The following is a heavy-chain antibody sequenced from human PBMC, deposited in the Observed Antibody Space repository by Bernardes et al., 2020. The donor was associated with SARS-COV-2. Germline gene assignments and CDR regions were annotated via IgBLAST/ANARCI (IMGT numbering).Heavy chain of an antibody. CDR1: GLSMSTNSFY. Sequence: TLSLTCTVSGLSMSTNSFYWGWVRQPPGKGLEWIGTIFYSGRTYYNPSLKSRVTLSVDTSRNQFSLTLTSVTASDTALYYCARHKGWELDAFDVWGQGTMVTVSS. CDR3: ARHKGWELDAFDV. CDR2: IFYSGRT. J-gene: IGHJ3*01. V-gene: IGHV4-39*01. D-gene: IGHD1-26*01.